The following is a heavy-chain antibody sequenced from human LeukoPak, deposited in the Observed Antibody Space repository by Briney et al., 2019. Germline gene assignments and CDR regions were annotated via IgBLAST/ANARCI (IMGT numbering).Heavy chain of an antibody. J-gene: IGHJ4*02. CDR1: GFTFSGYE. CDR3: DCGPRGDLDY. D-gene: IGHD2-21*01. CDR2: ISSSGSTI. Sequence: GGSLRLSCAASGFTFSGYEMNWVRQAPGKGLEWVSYISSSGSTIYYADSVKGRFTISRDNAKNSLYLQMNSLRAEDTAVYYCDCGPRGDLDYWGQGTLFTVSS. V-gene: IGHV3-48*03.